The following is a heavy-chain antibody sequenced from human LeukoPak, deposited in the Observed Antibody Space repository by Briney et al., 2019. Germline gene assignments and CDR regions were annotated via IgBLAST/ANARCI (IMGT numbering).Heavy chain of an antibody. CDR1: GYSFTSYW. D-gene: IGHD3-3*01. Sequence: GESLQISCQGSGYSFTSYWIGWVRQMPGKGLEWMGIIYPGDSDTRYSPSFQGQVTISADKSISTAYLQWSSLKASDTAMHYCARQITIFGVVITDYGMDVWGQGTTVTVSS. CDR2: IYPGDSDT. V-gene: IGHV5-51*01. J-gene: IGHJ6*02. CDR3: ARQITIFGVVITDYGMDV.